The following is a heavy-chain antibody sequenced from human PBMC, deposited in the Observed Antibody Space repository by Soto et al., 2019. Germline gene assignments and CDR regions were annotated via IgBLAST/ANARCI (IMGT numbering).Heavy chain of an antibody. CDR1: GFTFSSYA. CDR3: AKAQTYDFWSGSQPWVGSQGDAFDI. J-gene: IGHJ3*02. Sequence: EVQLLESGGGLVQPGGSLRLSRAASGFTFSSYAMSWVRQAPGKGLEWVSAISGSGGSTYYADSVKGRFTISRDNSKNTLYLQMNSLRAEDTAVYYCAKAQTYDFWSGSQPWVGSQGDAFDIWGQGTMVTVSS. V-gene: IGHV3-23*01. D-gene: IGHD3-3*01. CDR2: ISGSGGST.